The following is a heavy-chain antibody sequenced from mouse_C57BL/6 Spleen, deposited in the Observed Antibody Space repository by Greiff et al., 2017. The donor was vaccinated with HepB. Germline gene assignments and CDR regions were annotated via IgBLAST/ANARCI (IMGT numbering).Heavy chain of an antibody. J-gene: IGHJ1*03. D-gene: IGHD2-4*01. Sequence: EVMLVESGGDLVKPGGSLKLSCAASGFTFSSYGMSWVRQTPDKRLEWVATISSGGSYTYYPDSVKGRFTISRDNAKNTLYLQMSSLKSEDTAMYYCASPYDYEAWYFDVWGTGTTVTVSS. V-gene: IGHV5-6*01. CDR3: ASPYDYEAWYFDV. CDR1: GFTFSSYG. CDR2: ISSGGSYT.